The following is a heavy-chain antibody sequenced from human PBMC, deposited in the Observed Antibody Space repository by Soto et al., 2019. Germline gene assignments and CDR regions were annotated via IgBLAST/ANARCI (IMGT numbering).Heavy chain of an antibody. Sequence: EVPLVESGGGLVQPGGSLRLSCAASGFTFSSHDMSWVRQAPGQGLEWVSYISSTSRARYYADSVKGRFTISRDNAKNSLYLQLNSLRPEDTAVYYCARDDATMARNSGMDVWGQGTTVTVSS. V-gene: IGHV3-48*01. CDR1: GFTFSSHD. CDR2: ISSTSRAR. CDR3: ARDDATMARNSGMDV. J-gene: IGHJ6*02. D-gene: IGHD5-18*01.